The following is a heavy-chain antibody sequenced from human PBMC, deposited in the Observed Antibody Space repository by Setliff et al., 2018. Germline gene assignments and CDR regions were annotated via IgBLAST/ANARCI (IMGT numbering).Heavy chain of an antibody. Sequence: VALRLSCAASGFTVSSYYMTWVRQAPGKGLEWVSVIYTGGSTYYADSVKGRFTISRDDSNNTLYLQMKSLRAEDTAVYYCAGCGYGQYYAMDVWGQGTTVTV. J-gene: IGHJ6*02. V-gene: IGHV3-66*01. D-gene: IGHD5-12*01. CDR3: AGCGYGQYYAMDV. CDR2: IYTGGST. CDR1: GFTVSSYY.